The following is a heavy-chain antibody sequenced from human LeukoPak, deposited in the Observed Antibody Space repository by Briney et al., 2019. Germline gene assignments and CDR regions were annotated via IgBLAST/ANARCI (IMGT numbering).Heavy chain of an antibody. Sequence: SETLSLTCTVSGGSISSGDYYWSWIRQPPGKGLEWIGYIYYSGSTYYNPSLKSRVTISVDTSRNQFSLKLSSVTAADTAVYYCARALTGTTPFDYWGQGTLVTVSS. CDR2: IYYSGST. D-gene: IGHD1-7*01. V-gene: IGHV4-30-4*08. CDR1: GGSISSGDYY. J-gene: IGHJ4*02. CDR3: ARALTGTTPFDY.